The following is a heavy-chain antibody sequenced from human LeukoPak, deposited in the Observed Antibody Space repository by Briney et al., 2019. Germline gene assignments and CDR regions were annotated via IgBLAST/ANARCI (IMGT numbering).Heavy chain of an antibody. D-gene: IGHD3-10*01. J-gene: IGHJ4*02. V-gene: IGHV3-7*03. CDR2: IKKDGSEK. CDR3: ARDSGERGSGSYLIAY. CDR1: GFTFSSYW. Sequence: GGSLRLSCAASGFTFSSYWMSWVRQAPGKGLEWVANIKKDGSEKYYVDSVKGRFTISRDNAKNSLYLQMNSLRAEDTAVYYCARDSGERGSGSYLIAYWGQGTLVTVSS.